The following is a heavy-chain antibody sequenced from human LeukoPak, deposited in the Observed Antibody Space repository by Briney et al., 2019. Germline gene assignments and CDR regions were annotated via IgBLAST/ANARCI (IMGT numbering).Heavy chain of an antibody. V-gene: IGHV4-59*08. CDR3: ARSSDYDFWSGYYYYMDV. J-gene: IGHJ6*03. CDR1: GGSISSYY. Sequence: SETLSLTCTVSGGSISSYYWSWIRQPPGKGLEWIGYIYYSGSTYYNPSLKSRVTISVDTSKNQFSLKPSSVTAADTAVYYCARSSDYDFWSGYYYYMDVWGKGTTVTVSS. D-gene: IGHD3-3*01. CDR2: IYYSGST.